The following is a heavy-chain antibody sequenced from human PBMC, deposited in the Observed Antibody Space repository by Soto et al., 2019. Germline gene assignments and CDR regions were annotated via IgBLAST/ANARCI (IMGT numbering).Heavy chain of an antibody. D-gene: IGHD3-10*02. V-gene: IGHV3-74*01. J-gene: IGHJ4*02. Sequence: EVQLVESGGGSVQPGGSLRLSCAASGFVFSSYWMHWFRQVPGKGLVWVSRIRPDGSGANYADSVQGRFTISRDNAKNTLDLQMNSLRAEDTGLYYGARDLVLGSGSCENWGQGTLVTVSS. CDR1: GFVFSSYW. CDR3: ARDLVLGSGSCEN. CDR2: IRPDGSGA.